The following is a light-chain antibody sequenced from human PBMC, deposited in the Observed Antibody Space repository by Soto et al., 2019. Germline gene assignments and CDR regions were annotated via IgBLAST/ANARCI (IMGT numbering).Light chain of an antibody. Sequence: QSALTQPPSASGTPGQRVTIYCSGSSSNIGSNTVNWYQQLPGTAPKLLIYSNNQRPSGVPDRFSGSKSGTSASLAISGLQSEDEADYYCAAWDDSLNGPVFGGGTKLTVL. V-gene: IGLV1-44*01. CDR1: SSNIGSNT. CDR2: SNN. J-gene: IGLJ2*01. CDR3: AAWDDSLNGPV.